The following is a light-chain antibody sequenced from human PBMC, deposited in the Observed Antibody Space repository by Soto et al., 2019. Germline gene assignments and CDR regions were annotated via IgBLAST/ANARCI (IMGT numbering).Light chain of an antibody. J-gene: IGKJ5*01. CDR2: DAS. CDR3: QHRSNWPSIT. V-gene: IGKV3-11*01. CDR1: QGISSY. Sequence: TQSPSSLSASTGDRVTITCRASQGISSYLAWYQQKPGQAPRLLMYDASNRATGIPARFSGSGSGTDFTLTISSLEPEDFAVYYCQHRSNWPSITFGQGTRLEIK.